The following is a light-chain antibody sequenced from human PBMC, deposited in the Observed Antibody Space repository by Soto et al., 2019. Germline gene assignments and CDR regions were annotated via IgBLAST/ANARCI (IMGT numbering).Light chain of an antibody. CDR3: SSYAGSNNFEV. CDR1: CSDVGGYNY. J-gene: IGLJ1*01. CDR2: EVS. V-gene: IGLV2-8*01. Sequence: QSALTQPPSASGSPGQSVTISCTGTCSDVGGYNYVSWYQQHPGKAPKLMIYEVSKRPSGVPDRFSGSKSGNTASLTVSGLQAEDEADYYCSSYAGSNNFEVFGTGTKVTVL.